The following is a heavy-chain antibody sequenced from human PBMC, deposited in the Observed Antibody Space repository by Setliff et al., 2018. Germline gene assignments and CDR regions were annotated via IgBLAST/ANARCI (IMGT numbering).Heavy chain of an antibody. CDR3: TTAPLAAASTC. J-gene: IGHJ4*02. D-gene: IGHD6-13*01. Sequence: PGGSLRLSCAASGFTFSSYAMSWVRQAPGKGLEWVSAISGSGGTTDYAAPVKGRFTISRDDSKNTLYLQMNSLKTEDTAVYYCTTAPLAAASTCWGQGTLVTVSS. CDR1: GFTFSSYA. V-gene: IGHV3-23*01. CDR2: ISGSGGTT.